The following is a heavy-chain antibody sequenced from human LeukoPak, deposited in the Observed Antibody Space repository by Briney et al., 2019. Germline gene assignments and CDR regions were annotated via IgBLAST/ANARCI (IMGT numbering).Heavy chain of an antibody. CDR3: ARITQWPNFNWFDP. V-gene: IGHV1-69*06. Sequence: SVKVSCKASGGTFSSYAISWVRQAPGQGLEWMGGIIPIFGTANYAQKFQGRVTITADKSTSTAYMELSSLRSEDTAVYYCARITQWPNFNWFDPWGQGTLVTVSS. D-gene: IGHD6-19*01. CDR2: IIPIFGTA. CDR1: GGTFSSYA. J-gene: IGHJ5*02.